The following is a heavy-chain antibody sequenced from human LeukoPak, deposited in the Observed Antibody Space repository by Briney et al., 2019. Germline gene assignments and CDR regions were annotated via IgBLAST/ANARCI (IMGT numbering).Heavy chain of an antibody. CDR2: IYYSGST. CDR3: ARDLIDYDFWSGSNWFDP. V-gene: IGHV4-59*12. CDR1: GGSISSYY. D-gene: IGHD3-3*01. J-gene: IGHJ5*02. Sequence: SETLSLTCTVSGGSISSYYWSWIRQPPGKGLEWIGYIYYSGSTNYNPSLKSRVTISVDTSKNQFSLKLSSVTAADTAVYYCARDLIDYDFWSGSNWFDPWGQGTLVTVSS.